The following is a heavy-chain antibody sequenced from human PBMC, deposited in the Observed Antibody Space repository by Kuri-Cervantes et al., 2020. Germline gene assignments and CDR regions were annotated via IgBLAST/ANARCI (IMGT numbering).Heavy chain of an antibody. J-gene: IGHJ4*02. Sequence: LSLTCAASGFTLSSYGMHWVRQAPGKGLEWVAVIWYDGSNKYYADSVKGRFTISRDNSKNTLYLQMNSLRAEDTAVYYCAREGYCSSTSCYDDYWGQGTLVTDSS. V-gene: IGHV3-33*01. CDR3: AREGYCSSTSCYDDY. CDR2: IWYDGSNK. CDR1: GFTLSSYG. D-gene: IGHD2-2*01.